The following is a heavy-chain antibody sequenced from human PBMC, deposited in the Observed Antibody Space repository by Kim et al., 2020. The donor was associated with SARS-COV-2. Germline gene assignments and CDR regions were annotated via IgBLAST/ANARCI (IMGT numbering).Heavy chain of an antibody. J-gene: IGHJ4*02. CDR3: ARRAYSSGWWYFDF. Sequence: GGSLRLSCAASGFTLSSYWMHWVRQAPGKGLVWVSRMSGDGSSTSYADSVKGRFTISRDNAKNALYLQMNSLRVEDTAVYYCARRAYSSGWWYFDFWCQGTLVTVSS. V-gene: IGHV3-74*01. D-gene: IGHD6-19*01. CDR2: MSGDGSST. CDR1: GFTLSSYW.